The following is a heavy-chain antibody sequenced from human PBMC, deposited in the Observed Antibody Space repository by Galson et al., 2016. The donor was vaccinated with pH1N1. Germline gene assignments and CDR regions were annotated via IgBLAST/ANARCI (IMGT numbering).Heavy chain of an antibody. Sequence: SLRLSCAGSGISLSSSWMTWVRQAPGKGLEWVASIRGDGTQIHYVDSVKGRFTISRDNAKNSLFLQMNDLRAEDTAVYYCARDFSPSRYHDGTFYYDAFDIWGQGTMVTVSS. D-gene: IGHD3-16*02. CDR3: ARDFSPSRYHDGTFYYDAFDI. CDR2: IRGDGTQI. J-gene: IGHJ3*02. V-gene: IGHV3-7*01. CDR1: GISLSSSW.